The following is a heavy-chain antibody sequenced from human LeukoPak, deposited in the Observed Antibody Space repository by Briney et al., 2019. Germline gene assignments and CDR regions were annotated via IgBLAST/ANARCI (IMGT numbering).Heavy chain of an antibody. CDR3: ARDRNGDGFAYFDY. CDR2: INPNSDGT. V-gene: IGHV1-2*02. CDR1: GYTFSGYL. Sequence: GASVKVSCKASGYTFSGYLMHWVRQAPGQGLEWMGWINPNSDGTGSAQKFQGRVTMTRDTSISTVYMGLSSLRSDDTAVYYCARDRNGDGFAYFDYWGQGTLVTVSS. D-gene: IGHD5-24*01. J-gene: IGHJ4*02.